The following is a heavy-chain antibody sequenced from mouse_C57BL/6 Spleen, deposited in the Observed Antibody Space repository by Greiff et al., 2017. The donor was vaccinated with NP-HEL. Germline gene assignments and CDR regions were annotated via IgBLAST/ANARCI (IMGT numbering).Heavy chain of an antibody. CDR1: GYAFSSSW. CDR3: AREFYGSSYWYFDV. V-gene: IGHV1-82*01. Sequence: QVQLQQSGPELAKPGASVKISCKASGYAFSSSWMNWVKQRPGKGLEWIGRLYPGDGDTNYNGKFKGKATLTADKSSSTAYMQLSSLTSEDSAVYFCAREFYGSSYWYFDVWGTGTTVTVSS. CDR2: LYPGDGDT. D-gene: IGHD1-1*01. J-gene: IGHJ1*03.